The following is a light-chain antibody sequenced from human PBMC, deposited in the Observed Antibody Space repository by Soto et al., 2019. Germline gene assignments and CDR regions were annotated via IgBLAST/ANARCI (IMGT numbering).Light chain of an antibody. CDR1: SSNIGAEYD. Sequence: QSVLTQPPSVSGAPGQRVAISCPGSSSNIGAEYDVHWYQQLPGTAPKRLIYGDNNRPSGVPDRFSGSKSGTSASLAITGLQPEDEAYYYCQSYDSSLTTFVFGTGTKVTVL. J-gene: IGLJ1*01. CDR2: GDN. V-gene: IGLV1-40*01. CDR3: QSYDSSLTTFV.